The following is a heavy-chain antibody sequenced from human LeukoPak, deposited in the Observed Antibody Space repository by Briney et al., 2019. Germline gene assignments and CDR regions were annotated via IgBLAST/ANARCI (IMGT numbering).Heavy chain of an antibody. J-gene: IGHJ4*02. CDR2: IIPIFGIA. CDR1: GGTFSSYA. Sequence: GASVKVSCKASGGTFSSYAISWVRQAPGQGLEWMGRIIPIFGIANYAQKFQGRVTITADKSTGTAYMELSSLRSEDTAVYYCARDGGGWELLPPDYWGQGTLVTVSS. CDR3: ARDGGGWELLPPDY. D-gene: IGHD1-26*01. V-gene: IGHV1-69*04.